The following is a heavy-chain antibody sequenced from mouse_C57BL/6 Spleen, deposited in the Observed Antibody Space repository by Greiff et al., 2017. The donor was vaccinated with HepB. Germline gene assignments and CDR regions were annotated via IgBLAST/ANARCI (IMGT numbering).Heavy chain of an antibody. J-gene: IGHJ1*03. CDR2: IHPNSGST. CDR1: GYTFTSYW. V-gene: IGHV1-64*01. D-gene: IGHD1-1*01. CDR3: AREGITTVVAYWYFDV. Sequence: QVQLQQPGAELVKPGASVKLSCKASGYTFTSYWMHWVKQRPGQGLEWIGMIHPNSGSTNYNEKFKSKATLTVDKSSSTAYMQLSSLTSEDSAVYYCAREGITTVVAYWYFDVWGTGTTVTVSS.